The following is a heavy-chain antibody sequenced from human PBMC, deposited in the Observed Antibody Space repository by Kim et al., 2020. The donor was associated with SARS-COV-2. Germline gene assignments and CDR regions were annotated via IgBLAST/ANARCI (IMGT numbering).Heavy chain of an antibody. V-gene: IGHV4-4*07. CDR2: IYTSGST. J-gene: IGHJ6*02. CDR1: GGSISSYY. Sequence: SETLSLTCTVSGGSISSYYWSWIRQPAGKGLEWIGRIYTSGSTNYNPSLKSRVTMSVDTSKNQFSLKLSSVTAADTAAYYCARTSHDYSRNYYGMDVWGQGTTVTVSS. CDR3: ARTSHDYSRNYYGMDV. D-gene: IGHD4-4*01.